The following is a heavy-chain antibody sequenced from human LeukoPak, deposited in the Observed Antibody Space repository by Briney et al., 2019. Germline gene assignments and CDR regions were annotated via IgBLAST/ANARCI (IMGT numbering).Heavy chain of an antibody. Sequence: SETLSLTCTVSGGSISSYYWSWIRQPPGKGLEWIGYIYYSGSTNYNPSLKSRVTISVGTSKNQFSLKLSSVTAADTAVYYCARAYYYDSSGYPGNYYYGMDVWGQGTTVTVSS. CDR1: GGSISSYY. CDR3: ARAYYYDSSGYPGNYYYGMDV. V-gene: IGHV4-59*01. CDR2: IYYSGST. J-gene: IGHJ6*02. D-gene: IGHD3-22*01.